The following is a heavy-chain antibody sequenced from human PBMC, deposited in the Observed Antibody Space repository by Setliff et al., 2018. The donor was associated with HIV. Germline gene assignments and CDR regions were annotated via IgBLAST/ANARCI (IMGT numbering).Heavy chain of an antibody. CDR1: GGSISSGSYY. CDR2: IYTNGYT. CDR3: ARGQGCGGGCHYAFEM. V-gene: IGHV4-61*09. J-gene: IGHJ3*02. D-gene: IGHD2-21*02. Sequence: TSETLSLTCSVSGGSISSGSYYWTWIRQPAGKGPEWIGHIYTNGYTNYNPSLKSRVTISVDTSKSQFSLNLNSVTAADTAVYYCARGQGCGGGCHYAFEMWGQGTMVTVSS.